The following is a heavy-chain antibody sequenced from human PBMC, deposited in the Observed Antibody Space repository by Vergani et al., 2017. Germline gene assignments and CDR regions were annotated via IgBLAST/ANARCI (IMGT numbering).Heavy chain of an antibody. J-gene: IGHJ5*02. Sequence: QVQLVRSGAEVKKPGASVKVSCKASGYTFTSYGISWVRQAPGQGLEWMGWINPNSGGTNYAQKFQGRVTMTRDTSISTAYMELSRLRSDDTAVYYCASSSIAPNWFDPWGQGTLVTVSS. V-gene: IGHV1-2*02. CDR3: ASSSIAPNWFDP. CDR1: GYTFTSYG. CDR2: INPNSGGT. D-gene: IGHD6-6*01.